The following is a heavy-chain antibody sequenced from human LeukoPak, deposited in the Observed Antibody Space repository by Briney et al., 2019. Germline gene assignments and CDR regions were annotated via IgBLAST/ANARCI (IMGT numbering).Heavy chain of an antibody. J-gene: IGHJ6*02. D-gene: IGHD4-23*01. Sequence: ASVKVSCKASGYTFTSYAMHWVRQAPGQRLEWMGWINAGNGNTKYSQKFQGRVTITRDTSASTAYMELSSLRSEDTAVYYCARGTDKKTTVVTHYHYYGMDVWGQGTTVTVSS. V-gene: IGHV1-3*01. CDR2: INAGNGNT. CDR3: ARGTDKKTTVVTHYHYYGMDV. CDR1: GYTFTSYA.